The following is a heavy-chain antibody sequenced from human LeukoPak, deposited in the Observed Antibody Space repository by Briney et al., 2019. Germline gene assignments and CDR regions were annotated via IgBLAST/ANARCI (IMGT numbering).Heavy chain of an antibody. CDR3: ARTRLVLPAARYFDY. CDR1: GDTFTSFY. CDR2: INPSGGST. D-gene: IGHD2-2*01. Sequence: ASVKVSCKASGDTFTSFYIHWVRQAPGQGLEWMGIINPSGGSTSYAQKFQGRVTMTRDTSTSTVYMELSSLRSEDTAVYYCARTRLVLPAARYFDYWGQGTLVTVSS. V-gene: IGHV1-46*01. J-gene: IGHJ4*02.